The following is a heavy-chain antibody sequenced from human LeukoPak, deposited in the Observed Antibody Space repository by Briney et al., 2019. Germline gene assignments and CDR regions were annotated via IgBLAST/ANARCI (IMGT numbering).Heavy chain of an antibody. D-gene: IGHD2-15*01. V-gene: IGHV3-21*01. CDR2: ISSSSSYI. CDR3: ARDRGPYCSGGSCLRSFDY. CDR1: GFTFSSYS. Sequence: GGSLRLSCAASGFTFSSYSMHWVRQAPGQGLEWVSSISSSSSYIYYAQSVQGRFTISRDNAKNTLYLQMNRLRAEDTAVYYCARDRGPYCSGGSCLRSFDYWGQGTLVTVSA. J-gene: IGHJ4*02.